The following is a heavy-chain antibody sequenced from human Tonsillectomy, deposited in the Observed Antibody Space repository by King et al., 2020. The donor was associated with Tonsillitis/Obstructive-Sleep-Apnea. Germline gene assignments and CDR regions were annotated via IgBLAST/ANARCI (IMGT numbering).Heavy chain of an antibody. V-gene: IGHV3-30*04. Sequence: VQLVESGGGVVQPGRSLRLSCAASGVTFSSYAMHWVRQAPGKGLEWVAVISYDGSNKYYADSVKGRFTISRDNSQNTLYLQMNSLRAEDTAVYYCARDLEADYSPPFYYWGQGTLVTVSS. J-gene: IGHJ4*02. CDR2: ISYDGSNK. CDR3: ARDLEADYSPPFYY. CDR1: GVTFSSYA. D-gene: IGHD4-11*01.